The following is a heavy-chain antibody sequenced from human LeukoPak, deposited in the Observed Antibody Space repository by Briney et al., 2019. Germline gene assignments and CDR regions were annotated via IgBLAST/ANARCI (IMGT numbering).Heavy chain of an antibody. CDR2: IYSGGST. J-gene: IGHJ4*02. V-gene: IGHV3-66*01. CDR1: GFTVSDNY. D-gene: IGHD3-22*01. Sequence: GGSLRLSCAASGFTVSDNYMSWVRQAPGKGLEWVSVIYSGGSTYYADSVKGRFTISRDNSKNTLYLQMNSLRAEDTAVYYCARDLYYYDSSGYHIRHQYGGGFGYWGQGTLVTVSS. CDR3: ARDLYYYDSSGYHIRHQYGGGFGY.